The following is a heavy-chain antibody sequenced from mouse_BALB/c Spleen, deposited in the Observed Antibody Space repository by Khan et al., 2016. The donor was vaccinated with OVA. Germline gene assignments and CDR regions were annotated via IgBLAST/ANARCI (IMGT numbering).Heavy chain of an antibody. J-gene: IGHJ4*01. CDR2: IYPGSGNT. CDR1: GYTFTNYW. D-gene: IGHD1-1*01. Sequence: QVQLQQPGAELVRPGTSVKMSCKTAGYTFTNYWIGWVKQRPGHGLEWIGDIYPGSGNTNYNEKFKGKATLTADTSSSTAYMHLSSLTSEDSAIYYCARPYYYGSSYDTMDAWGQGTSVTVSS. V-gene: IGHV1-63*02. CDR3: ARPYYYGSSYDTMDA.